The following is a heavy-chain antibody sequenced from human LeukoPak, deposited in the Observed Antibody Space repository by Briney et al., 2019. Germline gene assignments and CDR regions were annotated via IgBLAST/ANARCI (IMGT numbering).Heavy chain of an antibody. CDR3: ARGTPYYFSYFMDV. J-gene: IGHJ6*03. Sequence: SSETLALTCAVQGGSFGGYYWGWIRQPPGKGLEWLGEVNQSGGTDYNPSLKSRVTISVDTSKNQFSLKVNSVTAADTAVYYCARGTPYYFSYFMDVWAKGTTVTVSS. CDR1: GGSFGGYY. CDR2: VNQSGGT. V-gene: IGHV4-34*01.